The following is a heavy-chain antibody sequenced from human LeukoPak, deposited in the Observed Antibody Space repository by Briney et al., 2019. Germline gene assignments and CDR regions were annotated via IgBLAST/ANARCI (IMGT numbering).Heavy chain of an antibody. J-gene: IGHJ4*02. CDR3: AKSCLDTYYDTLTGSDY. CDR2: ISYDGSNK. V-gene: IGHV3-30*18. Sequence: PGRSLRLSCAASGFTFSNYGMHWARQAPGKGLEWVAIISYDGSNKYYADSVKGRFTISRDNSKNTLYLQMNSLRAENTAVYYCAKSCLDTYYDTLTGSDYWGQGTLVTVSS. D-gene: IGHD3-9*01. CDR1: GFTFSNYG.